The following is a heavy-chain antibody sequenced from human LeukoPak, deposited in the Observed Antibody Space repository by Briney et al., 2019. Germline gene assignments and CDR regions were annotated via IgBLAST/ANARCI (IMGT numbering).Heavy chain of an antibody. D-gene: IGHD2-15*01. CDR3: ARDVVFYGMDV. J-gene: IGHJ6*02. CDR2: IWYDGSNK. Sequence: GGSLRLSCAASGFTFSSYGMHWVRQAPGKGLEWVAVIWYDGSNKYYADSVKGRFTISRDNSKNTLYMQRNSLRAEDTAVYYCARDVVFYGMDVWGQGTTVTVSS. CDR1: GFTFSSYG. V-gene: IGHV3-33*01.